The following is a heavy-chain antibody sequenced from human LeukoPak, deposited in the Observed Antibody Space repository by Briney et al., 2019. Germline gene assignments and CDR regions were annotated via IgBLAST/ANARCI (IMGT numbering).Heavy chain of an antibody. CDR2: ISWNSGSI. CDR1: GLTFDDYA. D-gene: IGHD6-13*01. J-gene: IGHJ5*02. CDR3: AKDKSSSSWSGGWFDP. V-gene: IGHV3-9*01. Sequence: GGSLRLSCAASGLTFDDYAMHWVRQAPGKGLEWVSGISWNSGSIGYADSVKGRFTISRDNAKNSLYLQMNSLRAEDTALYYCAKDKSSSSWSGGWFDPWGQGTLVTVSS.